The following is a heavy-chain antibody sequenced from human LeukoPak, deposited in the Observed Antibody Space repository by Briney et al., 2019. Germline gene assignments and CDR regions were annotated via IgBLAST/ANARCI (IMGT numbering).Heavy chain of an antibody. Sequence: GGSLRLSCAASGFIFSTYSITWVRQAPGEGLEWVSHISSSSSSIYYADSVKGRFSISRDNAKNSLYLQMNSLRDEDTAVYYCARSGYGSRWYFFDHWGQGTLVTVSS. CDR3: ARSGYGSRWYFFDH. CDR1: GFIFSTYS. J-gene: IGHJ4*02. D-gene: IGHD6-13*01. V-gene: IGHV3-48*02. CDR2: ISSSSSSI.